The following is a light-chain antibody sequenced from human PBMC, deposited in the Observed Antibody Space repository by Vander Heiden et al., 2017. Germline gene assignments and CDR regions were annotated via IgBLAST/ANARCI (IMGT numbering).Light chain of an antibody. Sequence: EIVLTQCPGTLSLSPVDRATLSCTASQSVSSSYLAWYQQKPGEAPRLLIYGASSRATGIPDRISGSGSGTDFTLTISRLEPEDVAVYYCQQYGSSPMYTFGQGTKLEIK. CDR3: QQYGSSPMYT. CDR2: GAS. J-gene: IGKJ2*01. V-gene: IGKV3-20*01. CDR1: QSVSSSY.